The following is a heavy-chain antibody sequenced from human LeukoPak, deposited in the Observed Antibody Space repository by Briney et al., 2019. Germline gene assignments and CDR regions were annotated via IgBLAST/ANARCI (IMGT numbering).Heavy chain of an antibody. J-gene: IGHJ5*02. CDR1: GGSMSSYY. V-gene: IGHV4-59*01. CDR3: AREGNTYGSNWFDP. CDR2: IYYSGST. Sequence: SETLSRTCTVSGGSMSSYYWSWIRQPPGKGLEWIGYIYYSGSTNYNPSLKSRVTISVDTSKNQFSLKLSSVTAADTAVYYCAREGNTYGSNWFDPWGQGTLVTVSS. D-gene: IGHD5-18*01.